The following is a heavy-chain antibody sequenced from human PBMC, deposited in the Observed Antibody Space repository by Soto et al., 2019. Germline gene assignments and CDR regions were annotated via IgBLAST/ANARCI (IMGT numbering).Heavy chain of an antibody. V-gene: IGHV3-30*18. D-gene: IGHD7-27*01. Sequence: QVQLVESGGGVVQPGRSLRLSCAASGFTFSSYGMHWVRQAQGKWLEWVALISYDGSNKYYADSVKGRFTISRDNSKNTLYLQMNSLRTEDTAVYYCAKDLGHGGRGAFDIWGQGTMVTVSS. J-gene: IGHJ3*02. CDR1: GFTFSSYG. CDR3: AKDLGHGGRGAFDI. CDR2: ISYDGSNK.